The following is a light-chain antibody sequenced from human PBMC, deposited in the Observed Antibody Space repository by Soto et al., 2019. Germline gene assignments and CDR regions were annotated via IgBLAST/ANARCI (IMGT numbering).Light chain of an antibody. CDR3: QLRNVRSPIT. CDR2: ASS. J-gene: IGKJ5*01. Sequence: LTQSPAFLSLSLGERVTLSCRASQSIHTSLAWYQQKPGKPPRLVIYASSLMQSGVPYRFGGSRSGTEVTLTINSREPEDFAVNYCQLRNVRSPITFGQGTRLEI. CDR1: QSIHTS. V-gene: IGKV3-11*01.